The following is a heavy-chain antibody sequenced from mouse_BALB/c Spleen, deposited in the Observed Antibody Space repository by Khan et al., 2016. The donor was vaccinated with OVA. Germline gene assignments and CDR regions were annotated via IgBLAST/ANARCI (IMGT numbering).Heavy chain of an antibody. CDR3: TPLTGTDFDY. V-gene: IGHV6-6*02. CDR2: IRLKSNNYAT. Sequence: VKLEVSGGGLVQPGGSMKLSCVASGFTFSNYWMNWVRQSPEKGLEWVAEIRLKSNNYATHYAESVKGRFTISRDDSESSVDLQLNNLRAADTVIYYCTPLTGTDFDYWGQGTTLTVSS. D-gene: IGHD4-1*01. CDR1: GFTFSNYW. J-gene: IGHJ2*01.